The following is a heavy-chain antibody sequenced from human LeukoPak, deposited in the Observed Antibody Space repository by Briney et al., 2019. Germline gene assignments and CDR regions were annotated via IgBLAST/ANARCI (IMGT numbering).Heavy chain of an antibody. CDR1: GYSISSGYY. CDR3: ARVPPYDFWSGYFGGLHYYYYYMDV. Sequence: PSETLSLTCTVSGYSISSGYYWGWIRQPPGKGLEWIGSIYHSGSTYYNPSLKSRVTISVDTSKNQFSPKLSSVTAADTAVYYCARVPPYDFWSGYFGGLHYYYYYMDVWGKGTTVTVSS. CDR2: IYHSGST. D-gene: IGHD3-3*01. J-gene: IGHJ6*03. V-gene: IGHV4-38-2*02.